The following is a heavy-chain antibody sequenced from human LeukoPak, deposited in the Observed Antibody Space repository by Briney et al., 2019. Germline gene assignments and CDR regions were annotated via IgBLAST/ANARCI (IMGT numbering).Heavy chain of an antibody. CDR3: ARESGDYDFWSGYYRGAFDY. CDR1: GGSISSYY. J-gene: IGHJ4*02. CDR2: INHSGST. Sequence: PSETLSLTCTVSGGSISSYYWSWIRQPPGKGLEWIGEINHSGSTNYNPSLKSRVTISVDTSKNQFSLKLSSVTAADTAVYYCARESGDYDFWSGYYRGAFDYWGQGTLVTVSS. V-gene: IGHV4-34*01. D-gene: IGHD3-3*01.